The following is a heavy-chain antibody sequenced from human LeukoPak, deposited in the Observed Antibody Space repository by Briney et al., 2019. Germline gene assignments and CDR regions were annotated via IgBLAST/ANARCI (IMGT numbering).Heavy chain of an antibody. CDR1: GFTFNNYG. CDR2: ISYDGSSK. D-gene: IGHD3/OR15-3a*01. CDR3: AREVDWGIDY. V-gene: IGHV3-30*03. J-gene: IGHJ4*02. Sequence: GGSLRLSCAASGFTFNNYGIYWVRQAPGKGLEWVAVISYDGSSKYYADSLKGRFTISRDNFRNTLYLQMNSLKVEDTAMYYCAREVDWGIDYWGQGTLVTVSS.